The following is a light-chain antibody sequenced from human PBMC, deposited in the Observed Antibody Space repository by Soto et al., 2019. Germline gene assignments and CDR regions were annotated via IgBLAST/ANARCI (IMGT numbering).Light chain of an antibody. V-gene: IGKV3-11*01. J-gene: IGKJ4*02. CDR1: QSVSSC. CDR2: DAS. Sequence: EIVLTQSPSTLSSSAGERATLSCRASQSVSSCLAWYQQKPGQAPRLLIYDASNRATGIPSRFSGSVYGTDFNLTISSLEPEDFAIYYCQQRSNWPLTFGGGTKVDIK. CDR3: QQRSNWPLT.